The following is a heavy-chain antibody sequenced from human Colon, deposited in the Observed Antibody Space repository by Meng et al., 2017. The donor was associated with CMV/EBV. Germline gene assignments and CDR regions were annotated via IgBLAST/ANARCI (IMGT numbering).Heavy chain of an antibody. CDR3: ARGIEAGLDY. CDR1: GYTFTSLD. V-gene: IGHV1-8*01. J-gene: IGHJ4*02. CDR2: MNPSRGIT. Sequence: SFKASGYTFTSLDINWVRQATGQGPEWMGWMNPSRGITAYAQKFQGRVTMTRDTSIDTAYMELTSLKSEDTAIYYCARGIEAGLDYWGQGTLVTVSS. D-gene: IGHD5-12*01.